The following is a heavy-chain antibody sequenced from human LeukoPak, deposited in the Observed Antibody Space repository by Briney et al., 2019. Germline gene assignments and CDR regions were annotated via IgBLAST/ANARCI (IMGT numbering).Heavy chain of an antibody. Sequence: SETLSLTCTVSGGSISSHYWSWIRQPPGKGLEWIGYIYYSGSTNYNPPLKSRVTISVDTSKNQFSPKLSSVTAADTAVYYCARGYQLLEAAKVSDAFDIWGRGTMVTVSS. CDR1: GGSISSHY. V-gene: IGHV4-59*11. J-gene: IGHJ3*02. D-gene: IGHD2-2*01. CDR3: ARGYQLLEAAKVSDAFDI. CDR2: IYYSGST.